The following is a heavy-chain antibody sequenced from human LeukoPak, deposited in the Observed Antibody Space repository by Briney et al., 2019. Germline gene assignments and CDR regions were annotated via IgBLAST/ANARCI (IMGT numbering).Heavy chain of an antibody. J-gene: IGHJ4*02. CDR3: ARRRVRGVILGETNNYYFDY. CDR1: GGSISSSGYY. CDR2: INHSGST. Sequence: SETLSLTCTVSGGSISSSGYYWSWIRQPPGKGLEWIGEINHSGSTNYNPSLKSRVTISVDTSKNQFSLKLSSATAADTAVYYCARRRVRGVILGETNNYYFDYWGQGTLVTVSS. D-gene: IGHD3-10*01. V-gene: IGHV4-39*07.